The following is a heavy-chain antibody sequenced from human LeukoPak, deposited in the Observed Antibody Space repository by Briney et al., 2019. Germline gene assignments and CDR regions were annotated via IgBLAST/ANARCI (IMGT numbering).Heavy chain of an antibody. Sequence: ASVKVSCKVSGGTFSSYAISWVRQAPGQGLEWMGRIIPIFGTANYAQKFQGRVTITTDESTSTAYMELSSLRSEDTAVYYCASVSELRTYYYDSSGRRDAFDIWGQGTMVTVSS. V-gene: IGHV1-69*05. D-gene: IGHD3-22*01. CDR3: ASVSELRTYYYDSSGRRDAFDI. CDR1: GGTFSSYA. CDR2: IIPIFGTA. J-gene: IGHJ3*02.